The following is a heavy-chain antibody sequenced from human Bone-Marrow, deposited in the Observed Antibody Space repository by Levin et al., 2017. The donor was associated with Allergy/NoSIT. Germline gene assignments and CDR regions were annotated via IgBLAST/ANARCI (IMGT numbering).Heavy chain of an antibody. CDR1: GHSFTNYG. CDR3: ATLSDYYYYALDV. CDR2: ISAFSGKT. V-gene: IGHV1-18*01. J-gene: IGHJ6*02. Sequence: PGESLKISCTGHSFTNYGFSWVRQAPGQGLEWMGWISAFSGKTTHAQKFQGRLTLTADTSTSTVYMELNSLRSDDTAVYYCATLSDYYYYALDVWGQGTSVTVSS.